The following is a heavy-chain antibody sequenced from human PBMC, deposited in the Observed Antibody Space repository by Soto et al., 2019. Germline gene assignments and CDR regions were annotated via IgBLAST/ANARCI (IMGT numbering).Heavy chain of an antibody. Sequence: VGSLRISCAASGFTFSDYYMSWLRQAPGKGLEWVSYISSSGGTIYYADSVKGRFTISRDNAKNSLYLQMNSLRAEDTAVYYCARDREGVLVTATNPGPWGQGTLVTVSS. D-gene: IGHD2-21*02. V-gene: IGHV3-11*01. CDR3: ARDREGVLVTATNPGP. CDR1: GFTFSDYY. J-gene: IGHJ5*02. CDR2: ISSSGGTI.